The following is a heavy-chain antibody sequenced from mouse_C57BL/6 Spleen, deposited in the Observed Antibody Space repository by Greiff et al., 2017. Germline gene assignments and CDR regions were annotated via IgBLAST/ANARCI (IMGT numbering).Heavy chain of an antibody. J-gene: IGHJ3*01. CDR2: IDPSDSYP. CDR1: GYTFTSYW. V-gene: IGHV1-69*01. CDR3: ASLGACFAY. Sequence: QVQLQQPGAELVMPGASVKLSCKASGYTFTSYWMHWVKQRPGQGLEWIGEIDPSDSYPNYNQKFKGKSTLTVDKASSTAYMQLSSRTSEDSAVYYGASLGACFAYWGQGTLVTVSA. D-gene: IGHD3-3*01.